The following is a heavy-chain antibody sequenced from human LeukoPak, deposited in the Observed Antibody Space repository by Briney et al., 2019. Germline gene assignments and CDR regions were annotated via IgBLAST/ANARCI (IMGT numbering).Heavy chain of an antibody. CDR2: ISSGSTI. D-gene: IGHD3-16*02. Sequence: PGGSLRLSCAASGFTFSSYEMNWVRQAPGKGLEWVSYISSGSTIYYADSVKGRFTISRDNAKNSLYLQMNSLRAEDTAVYYCARDRYGSHYYGMDVWGQGTTVTVS. CDR1: GFTFSSYE. J-gene: IGHJ6*02. V-gene: IGHV3-48*03. CDR3: ARDRYGSHYYGMDV.